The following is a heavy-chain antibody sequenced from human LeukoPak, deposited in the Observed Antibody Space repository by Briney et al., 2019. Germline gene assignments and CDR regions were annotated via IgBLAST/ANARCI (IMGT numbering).Heavy chain of an antibody. CDR3: ARATYGGNPGGFDP. D-gene: IGHD4-23*01. CDR2: IHYSGST. CDR1: GGSISSYY. Sequence: ASETLSLTCTVSGGSISSYYWSWIRQPPGKGLEWIGYIHYSGSTNYNPSLKSRVTISVDTSKNQFSLKLNSVTAADTAVYYCARATYGGNPGGFDPWGQGTLDTVSS. V-gene: IGHV4-59*01. J-gene: IGHJ5*02.